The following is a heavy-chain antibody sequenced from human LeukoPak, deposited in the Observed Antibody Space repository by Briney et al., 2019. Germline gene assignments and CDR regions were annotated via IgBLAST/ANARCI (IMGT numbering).Heavy chain of an antibody. Sequence: PWETLTLTCTVSGGSINSNSHFWDWIRQSPGKGLEWIGTIYYSWSTYYYPSLKSRVTISVDTSKNQFSLKLSSVTAADTAVYYCARSPNSGDDPFDYWGQGTRGTVSS. V-gene: IGHV4-39*01. CDR1: GGSINSNSHF. D-gene: IGHD5-12*01. CDR2: IYYSWST. CDR3: ARSPNSGDDPFDY. J-gene: IGHJ4*02.